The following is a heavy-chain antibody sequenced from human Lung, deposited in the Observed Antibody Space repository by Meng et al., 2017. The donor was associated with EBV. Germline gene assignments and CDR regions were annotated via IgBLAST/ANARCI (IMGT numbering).Heavy chain of an antibody. D-gene: IGHD6-6*01. CDR1: GFSLSTRGVG. Sequence: HITLKESGPPLVNPTPTLTLTCSFSGFSLSTRGVGVGWIRQPPGKALEWLALIYWDDDKRYNPSLKSRLTITKDTSKNQVVLTVTNMDPVDTATYYCAHLITARPFDYWGQGTLVTVSS. CDR3: AHLITARPFDY. V-gene: IGHV2-5*02. J-gene: IGHJ4*02. CDR2: IYWDDDK.